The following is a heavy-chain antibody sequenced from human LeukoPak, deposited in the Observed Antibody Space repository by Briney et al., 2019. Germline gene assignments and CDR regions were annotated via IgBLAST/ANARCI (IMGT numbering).Heavy chain of an antibody. Sequence: GGSLRLSCAASGFTFSSYEMHWVRQAPGKGLEWVSYISSSGSAIYYADSVKGRFTISRDNAKNSLYLQMNSLRAEDTAVYYCARKYCSSISCLFDYWGQGTLVTVSS. V-gene: IGHV3-48*03. CDR2: ISSSGSAI. CDR1: GFTFSSYE. J-gene: IGHJ4*02. D-gene: IGHD2-2*01. CDR3: ARKYCSSISCLFDY.